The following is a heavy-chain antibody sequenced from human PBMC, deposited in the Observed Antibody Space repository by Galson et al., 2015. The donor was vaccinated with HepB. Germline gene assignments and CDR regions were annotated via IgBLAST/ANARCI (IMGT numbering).Heavy chain of an antibody. V-gene: IGHV3-72*01. Sequence: SLRLSCAVSGFTFSDHYIDWVRQAPGKGLEWVGRSRNKPRGFSTAYAASVKGRFTVSRDDSKNLVFLQMNSLRSEDTAVYYCARSEVTTVVTDFDYWGQGTLVTVSS. J-gene: IGHJ4*02. CDR1: GFTFSDHY. CDR3: ARSEVTTVVTDFDY. CDR2: SRNKPRGFST. D-gene: IGHD4-23*01.